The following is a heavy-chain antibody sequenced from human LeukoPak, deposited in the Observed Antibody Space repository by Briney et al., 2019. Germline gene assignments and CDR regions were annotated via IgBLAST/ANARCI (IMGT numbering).Heavy chain of an antibody. D-gene: IGHD6-13*01. CDR2: IYTSGST. Sequence: PSDTLSLTCTISGGSISSFHWSWIRQPAGKGLEWIGRIYTSGSTNYNPSLKSRVTMSLDKSRSQFALKLRSVTAADTAVYFCVRGGAVAGAFDYWGQGTLVTVSS. CDR3: VRGGAVAGAFDY. V-gene: IGHV4-4*07. J-gene: IGHJ4*02. CDR1: GGSISSFH.